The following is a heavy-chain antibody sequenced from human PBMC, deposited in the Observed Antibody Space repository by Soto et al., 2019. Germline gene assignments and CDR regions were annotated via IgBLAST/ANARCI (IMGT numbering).Heavy chain of an antibody. CDR2: ISYDGSNK. V-gene: IGHV3-30-3*01. Sequence: PGGSLRLSCAASGFTFSSYAMRWVRQAPGKGLEWMAVISYDGSNKYYADSVKGRFTISRDNSKNTLYLQMNSLRAEDTAVYYCARDYWQLVLFSVGYWGQGTLVTVSS. D-gene: IGHD6-6*01. CDR1: GFTFSSYA. CDR3: ARDYWQLVLFSVGY. J-gene: IGHJ4*02.